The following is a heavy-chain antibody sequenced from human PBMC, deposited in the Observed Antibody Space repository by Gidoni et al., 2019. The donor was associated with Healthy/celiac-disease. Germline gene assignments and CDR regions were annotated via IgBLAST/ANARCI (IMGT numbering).Heavy chain of an antibody. CDR2: ISSNGGST. D-gene: IGHD3-22*01. CDR1: GFPFSSYA. Sequence: EVQLVESGGGLVQPGGSLRLSCSASGFPFSSYAMHWVRQAPGKGLEYVSAISSNGGSTYYADSVKGRFTISRDNSKNTLYLQMSSLRAEDTAVYYCVPGGYYYDSSGYYYGYWGQGTLVTVSS. CDR3: VPGGYYYDSSGYYYGY. J-gene: IGHJ4*02. V-gene: IGHV3-64D*09.